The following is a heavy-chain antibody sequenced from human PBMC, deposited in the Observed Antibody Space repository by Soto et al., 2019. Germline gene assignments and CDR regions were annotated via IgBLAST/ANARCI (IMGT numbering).Heavy chain of an antibody. D-gene: IGHD1-7*01. CDR1: GFTFNRYG. CDR2: ISGSGDST. CDR3: VKLRLELLYLDS. V-gene: IGHV3-23*01. Sequence: GGSLRLSCAASGFTFNRYGMSWVRQAPGKGLEWVSAISGSGDSTYYVDSVKGRFTISRDSSNNTLYLQMNNLRADDTALYFCVKLRLELLYLDSWGLGALVTVSS. J-gene: IGHJ4*02.